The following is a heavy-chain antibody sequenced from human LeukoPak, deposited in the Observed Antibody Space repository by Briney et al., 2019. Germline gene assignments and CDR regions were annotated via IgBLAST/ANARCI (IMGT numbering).Heavy chain of an antibody. Sequence: PSETLSLTCAVSGGSISSSNWWSWVRQPPGKGLEWIGEIYHSGSTNYNPSLKSRVTISVDKSKNQFSLKLSSVTAADTAVYYCARDPTQYLRYGYFDYWGQGTLVTVSS. V-gene: IGHV4-4*02. CDR2: IYHSGST. CDR1: GGSISSSNW. D-gene: IGHD4-11*01. CDR3: ARDPTQYLRYGYFDY. J-gene: IGHJ4*02.